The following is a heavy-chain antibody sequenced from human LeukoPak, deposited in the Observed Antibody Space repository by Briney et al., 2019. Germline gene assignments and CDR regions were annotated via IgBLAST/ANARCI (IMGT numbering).Heavy chain of an antibody. Sequence: ASVKVSCKASGGTFSSYAISWVRQAPGQGLEWMGGIIPIFATTNYAQKFQGRVTITADESTSTAYMELSSLRSEDTAVYYCARHLERRYHYYMDVWGKGTTVTVSS. D-gene: IGHD1-1*01. CDR1: GGTFSSYA. J-gene: IGHJ6*03. CDR3: ARHLERRYHYYMDV. CDR2: IIPIFATT. V-gene: IGHV1-69*13.